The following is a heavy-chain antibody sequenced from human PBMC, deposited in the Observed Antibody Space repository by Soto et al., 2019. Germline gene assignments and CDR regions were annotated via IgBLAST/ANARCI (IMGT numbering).Heavy chain of an antibody. CDR1: GFTFSSYG. CDR3: AKDGSGGGYSYGYPDYYYYYMDV. D-gene: IGHD5-18*01. J-gene: IGHJ6*03. Sequence: GSLRLSCAASGFTFSSYGMHWVRQAPGKGLEWVAVISYDGSNKYYADSVKGRFTISRDNSKNTLYLQMNSLRAEDTAVYYCAKDGSGGGYSYGYPDYYYYYMDVWGKGTTVTVSS. V-gene: IGHV3-30*18. CDR2: ISYDGSNK.